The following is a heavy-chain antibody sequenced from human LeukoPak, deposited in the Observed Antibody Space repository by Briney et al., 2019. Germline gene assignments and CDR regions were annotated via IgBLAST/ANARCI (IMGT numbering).Heavy chain of an antibody. CDR2: ISGSGGST. V-gene: IGHV3-23*01. CDR1: GFTFSSYA. CDR3: AKGSAARKFCLDY. D-gene: IGHD2-2*01. J-gene: IGHJ4*02. Sequence: GESLRLSCAASGFTFSSYAMSWVRQAPGKGLEWVSAISGSGGSTYYADSVKGRFTISRDNSKNTLYLQMNSLRAEDTAVYYCAKGSAARKFCLDYWGQGTLVTVSS.